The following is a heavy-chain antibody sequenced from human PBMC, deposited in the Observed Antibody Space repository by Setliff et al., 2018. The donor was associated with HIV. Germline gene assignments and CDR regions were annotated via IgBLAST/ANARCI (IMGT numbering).Heavy chain of an antibody. CDR3: VRRGGRLLNGFDF. J-gene: IGHJ4*01. CDR1: QYTCTTSW. Sequence: GESLKICCKGSQYTCTTSWIGWVRQVPGRGLEWMALIYPSDSNIYYNPSFQDRVTISVEKPIATAYLQWSSLKISDTAIYYCVRRGGRLLNGFDFWGQGTMVTVSS. D-gene: IGHD2-8*01. V-gene: IGHV5-51*01. CDR2: IYPSDSNI.